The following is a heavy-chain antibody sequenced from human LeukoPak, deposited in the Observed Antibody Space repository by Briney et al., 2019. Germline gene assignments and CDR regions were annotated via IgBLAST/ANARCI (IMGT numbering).Heavy chain of an antibody. Sequence: GGSLRLSCAASGFTFSSYDMNWVRQAPGQGLEWVSYISSSSSYIYYADSVKGRFTISRDNAKNSLYLQMNSLRAEDTAVYYCARAGPYSSSWSGFDYWGQGTLVTVSS. CDR3: ARAGPYSSSWSGFDY. D-gene: IGHD6-13*01. J-gene: IGHJ4*02. CDR1: GFTFSSYD. CDR2: ISSSSSYI. V-gene: IGHV3-21*04.